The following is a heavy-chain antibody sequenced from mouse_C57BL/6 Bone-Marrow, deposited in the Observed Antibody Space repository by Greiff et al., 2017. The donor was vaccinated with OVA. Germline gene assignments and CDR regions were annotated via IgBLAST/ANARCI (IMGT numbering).Heavy chain of an antibody. J-gene: IGHJ4*01. CDR1: GYTFTSYW. V-gene: IGHV1-61*01. D-gene: IGHD1-1*01. CDR3: ASGGYYGTRTDYAMDY. CDR2: IYPSDSET. Sequence: QVQLQQPGAELVRPGSSVKLSCKASGYTFTSYWMDWVKQRPGQGLEWIGNIYPSDSETHYNQKFKDKATLTVDKSSSTAYMQLSSLTSEDSAVYYCASGGYYGTRTDYAMDYWGQGTSVTVSS.